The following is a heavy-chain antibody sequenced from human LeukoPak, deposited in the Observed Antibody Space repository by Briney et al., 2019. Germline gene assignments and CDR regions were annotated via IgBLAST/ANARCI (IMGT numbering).Heavy chain of an antibody. V-gene: IGHV1-69*04. D-gene: IGHD2-2*02. CDR2: IIPIFGIA. CDR1: GSTFSSYA. J-gene: IGHJ5*02. CDR3: ARGYCSSTSCYNFRFDP. Sequence: SVKVSCKASGSTFSSYAISWVRQAPGQGLEWMGRIIPIFGIANYAQKFQGRVTITADKSTSTAYMELSSLRSEDTAVYYCARGYCSSTSCYNFRFDPWGQGTLVTVSS.